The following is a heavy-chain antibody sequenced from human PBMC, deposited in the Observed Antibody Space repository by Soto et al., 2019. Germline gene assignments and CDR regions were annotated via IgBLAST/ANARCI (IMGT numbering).Heavy chain of an antibody. Sequence: QVQLVQSGAEVKKPGSSVKVSCKASGGTFSSYAISWVRQATGQGLEWMGGIIPIVGTANYAQKFQGRVTIKAEESTRTAYMELGSLRSDGTAVDYCARDKHHFRFDVWGGGNLVTV. D-gene: IGHD3-3*02. CDR3: ARDKHHFRFDV. J-gene: IGHJ2*01. V-gene: IGHV1-69*01. CDR1: GGTFSSYA. CDR2: IIPIVGTA.